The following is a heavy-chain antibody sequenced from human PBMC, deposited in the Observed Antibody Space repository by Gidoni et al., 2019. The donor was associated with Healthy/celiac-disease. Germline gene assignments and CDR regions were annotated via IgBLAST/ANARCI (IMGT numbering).Heavy chain of an antibody. V-gene: IGHV5-51*01. CDR3: ARTSSIAALFDY. D-gene: IGHD6-6*01. CDR1: GYSFTSYW. CDR2: IHPGDSDT. J-gene: IGHJ4*02. Sequence: ELQLGPSGAEVQKPGGSLKISSKGSGYSFTSYWTVWVRQMPGKGLEWMGIIHPGDSDTRYSPSFQGQVTISADKSISTAYLQWSSLKASDTAMYYCARTSSIAALFDYWGQGTLVTVSS.